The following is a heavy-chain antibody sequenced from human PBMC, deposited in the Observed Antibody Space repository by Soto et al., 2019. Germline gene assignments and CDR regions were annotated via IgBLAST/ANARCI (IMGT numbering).Heavy chain of an antibody. V-gene: IGHV4-39*01. CDR3: ATLMTTGYGMDV. CDR1: GGSIRATSYY. J-gene: IGHJ6*02. D-gene: IGHD4-17*01. CDR2: IYYSGNT. Sequence: SETLSLTCTVSGGSIRATSYYWGWIRQPPGKGLEWIGCIYYSGNTYYNPSLKSRVTISVDTSKNQFSLKVTSVTAADTAVYYCATLMTTGYGMDVWGQGTTVTVS.